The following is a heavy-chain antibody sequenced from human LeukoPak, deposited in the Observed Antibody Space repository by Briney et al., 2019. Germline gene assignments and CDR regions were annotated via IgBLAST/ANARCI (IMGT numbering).Heavy chain of an antibody. D-gene: IGHD6-13*01. CDR1: GYTFTGYY. V-gene: IGHV1-2*02. CDR3: ARERQQLVMGNWFDP. J-gene: IGHJ5*02. Sequence: ASVKVSCKASGYTFTGYYMHWVRQAPGQGLEWMGWINPNSGGTNYAQKFQGRVTMTRDTSISTAYMELSRLRSDDTAVYYCARERQQLVMGNWFDPWGQGTLVTVSS. CDR2: INPNSGGT.